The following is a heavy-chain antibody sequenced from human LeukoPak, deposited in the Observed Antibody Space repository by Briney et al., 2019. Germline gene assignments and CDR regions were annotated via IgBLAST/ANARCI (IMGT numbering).Heavy chain of an antibody. CDR1: GGTFSSYA. J-gene: IGHJ4*02. CDR2: INPSGGST. Sequence: ASVKVSCKASGGTFSSYAISWVRQAPGQGLEWMGIINPSGGSTSYTQKFQGRVTMTRDTSTSTVYMELSSLRSQDTAVYYCARDHDSSSSPDYWGQGTLVTVSS. D-gene: IGHD6-6*01. CDR3: ARDHDSSSSPDY. V-gene: IGHV1-46*01.